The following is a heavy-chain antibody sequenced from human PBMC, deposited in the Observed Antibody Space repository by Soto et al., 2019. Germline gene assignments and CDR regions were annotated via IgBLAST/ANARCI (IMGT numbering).Heavy chain of an antibody. CDR2: ISGSGGST. D-gene: IGHD6-19*01. J-gene: IGHJ4*02. V-gene: IGHV3-23*01. CDR1: GFTFSSYA. Sequence: GGSLRLSCAASGFTFSSYAMSWVRQAPGKGLEWVSAISGSGGSTYYADSVKGRFTISRDNSKNTLYLQMNSLRAEDTAVYYCAKVRTMWAAPIDPGSYSSGWWFDYWGQGTLVTVSS. CDR3: AKVRTMWAAPIDPGSYSSGWWFDY.